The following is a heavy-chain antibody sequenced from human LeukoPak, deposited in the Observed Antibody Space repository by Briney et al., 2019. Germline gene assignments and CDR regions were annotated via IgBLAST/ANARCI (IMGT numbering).Heavy chain of an antibody. J-gene: IGHJ4*02. D-gene: IGHD2-2*01. CDR1: GGSISNYY. CDR3: ARGYQLLYFDY. CDR2: IYHSGST. Sequence: SETLSLTCTVSGGSISNYYWSWIRQPPGKGLEWIGSIYHSGSTYYNPSLKSRVTISVDTSKNQFSLKLSSVTAADTAVYYCARGYQLLYFDYWGQGTLVTVSS. V-gene: IGHV4-59*08.